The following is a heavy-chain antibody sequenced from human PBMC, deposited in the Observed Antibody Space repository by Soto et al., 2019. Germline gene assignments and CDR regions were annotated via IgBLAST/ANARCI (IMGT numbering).Heavy chain of an antibody. D-gene: IGHD3-10*01. V-gene: IGHV3-23*01. CDR1: GFTFSSYA. Sequence: EVQLLESGGGLVQPGGSLRLSCEASGFTFSSYALNWVRQAPGKGLEWVSGISASGGSTFYADSVKGRFTISRDTSKNTVYLQMNSLSAEDTAVYYCAKSRKYYYDSGTHDGFDIWGQGTMVTVSS. CDR2: ISASGGST. CDR3: AKSRKYYYDSGTHDGFDI. J-gene: IGHJ3*02.